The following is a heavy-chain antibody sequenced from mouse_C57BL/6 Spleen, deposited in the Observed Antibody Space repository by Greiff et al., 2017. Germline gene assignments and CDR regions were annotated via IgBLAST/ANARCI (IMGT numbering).Heavy chain of an antibody. Sequence: EVHVKQSGAELVKPGASVKLSCTASGFNIKDYYMHWVKPRTEQGLGWIGWIDPEDGVTKSAPKFQGTATIPADTSSNTAYLQLSSITSEDTAVYYCTRSWYYGNDAFAYWGQGTLVTVSA. CDR2: IDPEDGVT. V-gene: IGHV14-2*01. D-gene: IGHD1-1*01. J-gene: IGHJ3*01. CDR3: TRSWYYGNDAFAY. CDR1: GFNIKDYY.